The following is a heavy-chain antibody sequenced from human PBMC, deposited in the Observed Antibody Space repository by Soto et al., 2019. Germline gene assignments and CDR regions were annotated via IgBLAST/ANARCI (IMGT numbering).Heavy chain of an antibody. CDR1: GGTFSSYA. V-gene: IGHV1-69*01. Sequence: QVQLVQSGAEVKKPGSSVKVSCKASGGTFSSYAISWVRQAPGQGLEWMGGIIPIFGTANYAQKFQGRVTITADESTSTAYMELSSLRSEDTAVYYCARNHRERMATIKGDASDIWGQGTMVTVSS. D-gene: IGHD5-12*01. CDR2: IIPIFGTA. CDR3: ARNHRERMATIKGDASDI. J-gene: IGHJ3*02.